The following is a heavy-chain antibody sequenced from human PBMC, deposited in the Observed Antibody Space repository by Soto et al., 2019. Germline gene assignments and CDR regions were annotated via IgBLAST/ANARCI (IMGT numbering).Heavy chain of an antibody. CDR1: GYIFTNFW. Sequence: GESLKIYCEGSGYIFTNFWIGWVRQMSGRGLEWVGIIYPPDSDTRYSPSFQGQVTISVDKSISTAYLQMNSLRAEDTAVYYCAKQAGVVPAAMTPFDPWGQGTLVTVSS. CDR2: IYPPDSDT. J-gene: IGHJ5*02. V-gene: IGHV5-51*01. CDR3: AKQAGVVPAAMTPFDP. D-gene: IGHD2-2*01.